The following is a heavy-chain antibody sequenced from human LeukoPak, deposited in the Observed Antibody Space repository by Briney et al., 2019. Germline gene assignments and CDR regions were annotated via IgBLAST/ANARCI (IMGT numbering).Heavy chain of an antibody. Sequence: GASVKVSCKASGYSFTDKYMHWVRQAPGQGLEWMGWISAYNGNTNYAQKLQGRVTMTTDTSTSTAYMELRSLRSDDTAVYYCASLEDSSGYLDYWGQGTLVTVSS. D-gene: IGHD3-22*01. J-gene: IGHJ4*02. CDR3: ASLEDSSGYLDY. V-gene: IGHV1-18*01. CDR1: GYSFTDKY. CDR2: ISAYNGNT.